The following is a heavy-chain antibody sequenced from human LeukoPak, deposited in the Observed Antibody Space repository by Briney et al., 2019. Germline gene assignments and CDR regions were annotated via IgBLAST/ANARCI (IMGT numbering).Heavy chain of an antibody. CDR2: INPSGGST. D-gene: IGHD3-3*01. Sequence: ASVKVSCTASGYTFTSYYMHWARQAPGQGLEWMGIINPSGGSTSYAQKFQGRVTMTRDMSTSTDYMELSSLRSEDTAVYYCARSYYDFWSGYDFFDYWGQGTLVTVSS. J-gene: IGHJ4*02. CDR3: ARSYYDFWSGYDFFDY. V-gene: IGHV1-46*01. CDR1: GYTFTSYY.